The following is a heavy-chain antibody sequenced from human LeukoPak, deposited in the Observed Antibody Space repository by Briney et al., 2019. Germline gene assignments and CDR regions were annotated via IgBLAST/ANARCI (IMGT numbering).Heavy chain of an antibody. CDR3: ARDSLITAAGLVGMDV. J-gene: IGHJ6*02. D-gene: IGHD6-13*01. CDR2: IYYSGST. V-gene: IGHV4-61*01. Sequence: SETLSLTCTVSGGSVSSGNYYWSWIRQPTEKGLEWIGHIYYSGSTSYNPSLKSRVTISVDTSKNQFSLKLYSVTAADTAVYYCARDSLITAAGLVGMDVWGQGTTVTVSS. CDR1: GGSVSSGNYY.